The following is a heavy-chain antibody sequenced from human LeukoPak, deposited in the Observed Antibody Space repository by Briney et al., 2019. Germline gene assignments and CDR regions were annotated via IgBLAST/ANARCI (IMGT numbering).Heavy chain of an antibody. CDR3: ASATYYYGSRRASYYYYMDV. Sequence: SETLSLTCAVYGGSFSGYYWSWIRQPPGKGLEWIGEINHSGSTNYNPSLKSRVPISVDTSKNQFSLKLSSVTAADTAVYYCASATYYYGSRRASYYYYMDVWGKGTTVTISS. CDR1: GGSFSGYY. CDR2: INHSGST. J-gene: IGHJ6*03. D-gene: IGHD3-10*01. V-gene: IGHV4-34*01.